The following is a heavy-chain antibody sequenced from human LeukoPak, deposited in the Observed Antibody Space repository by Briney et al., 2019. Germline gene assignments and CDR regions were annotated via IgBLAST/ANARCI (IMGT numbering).Heavy chain of an antibody. Sequence: PGGSLRLSCAASGFTFSDYYVSWIRQAPGKGLEWVSYISSSGSTIYYADSVKGRFTISRDNAKNSLYLQMNSLRAEDTAVYYCATLLPAARSDDYWGQGTLVTVSS. CDR1: GFTFSDYY. CDR2: ISSSGSTI. D-gene: IGHD2-2*01. V-gene: IGHV3-11*01. CDR3: ATLLPAARSDDY. J-gene: IGHJ4*02.